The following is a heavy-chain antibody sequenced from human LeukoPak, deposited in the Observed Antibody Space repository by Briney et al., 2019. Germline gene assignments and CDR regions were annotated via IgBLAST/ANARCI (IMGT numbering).Heavy chain of an antibody. V-gene: IGHV3-48*04. D-gene: IGHD3-10*01. CDR3: ATLWFGRGCLDY. Sequence: GGSLRLSCAASGFTFKSYNMDWVRQAPGRGLEWVSFTSGDNRVTYYADSVKGRFTISRDNAKNSLYLQMNSLRAEDTALYYCATLWFGRGCLDYWGQGTLVTVSS. CDR2: TSGDNRVT. CDR1: GFTFKSYN. J-gene: IGHJ4*02.